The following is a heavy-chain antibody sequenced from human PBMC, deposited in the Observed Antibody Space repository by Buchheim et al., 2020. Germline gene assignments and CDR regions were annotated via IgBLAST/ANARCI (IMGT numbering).Heavy chain of an antibody. J-gene: IGHJ6*03. CDR1: GGTFSSYA. CDR2: IIPIFGTA. CDR3: ASMDTAMADLYYYYMDV. Sequence: QVQLVQSGAEVKKPGSSVKVSCKASGGTFSSYAISWVRQAPGQGLEWMGGIIPIFGTANFAQKFQGRVTITADESTSTAYMELSSLRSEDTAVYYCASMDTAMADLYYYYMDVWGKGTT. V-gene: IGHV1-69*01. D-gene: IGHD5-18*01.